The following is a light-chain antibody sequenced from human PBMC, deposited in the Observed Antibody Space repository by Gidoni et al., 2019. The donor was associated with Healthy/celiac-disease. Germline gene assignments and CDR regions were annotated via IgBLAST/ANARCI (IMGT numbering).Light chain of an antibody. CDR3: QQYNSYWT. V-gene: IGKV1-5*03. J-gene: IGKJ1*01. CDR2: KAS. CDR1: QSISSW. Sequence: TLSASVGDRVTITCRASQSISSWLAWYQQKPGKAPKLLIYKASSLESGVPSRFSGSGSGTEFTLTISSLQPDDFATYYCQQYNSYWTFGQGTKVEIK.